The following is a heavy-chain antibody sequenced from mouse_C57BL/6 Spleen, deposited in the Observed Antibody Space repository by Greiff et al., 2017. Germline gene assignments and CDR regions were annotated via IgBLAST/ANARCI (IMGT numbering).Heavy chain of an antibody. V-gene: IGHV1-26*01. CDR3: ARPDYFDY. CDR2: INPNNGGT. Sequence: VQLQQSGPELVKPGASVKISCKASGYTFTDYYMNWVKQSHGKSLEWIGDINPNNGGTSYNQKFKGKATLTVDKSSSIAYMELRSLTSEDSAVYYCARPDYFDYWGQGTTLTVSS. J-gene: IGHJ2*01. CDR1: GYTFTDYY.